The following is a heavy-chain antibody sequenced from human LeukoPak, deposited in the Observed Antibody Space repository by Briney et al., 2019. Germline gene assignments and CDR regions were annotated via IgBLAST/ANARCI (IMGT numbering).Heavy chain of an antibody. Sequence: PGGSLRLSCAASGFTFSSYVMHWVRQAPSKGLEWVAVISYDGSNKYYADSVKGRFTISRDNSKNTLYLQMNSLRAEDTAVYYCAKESGSGSYYNSWGQGTLVTVSS. CDR3: AKESGSGSYYNS. CDR1: GFTFSSYV. D-gene: IGHD3-10*01. CDR2: ISYDGSNK. V-gene: IGHV3-30*18. J-gene: IGHJ4*02.